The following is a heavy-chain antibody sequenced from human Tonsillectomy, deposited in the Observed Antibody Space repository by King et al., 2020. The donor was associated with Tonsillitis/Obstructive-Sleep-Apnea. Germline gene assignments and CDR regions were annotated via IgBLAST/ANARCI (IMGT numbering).Heavy chain of an antibody. J-gene: IGHJ6*03. V-gene: IGHV3-30*04. CDR2: MSYDGSSE. CDR3: ARAPRYCSSTTCYSYYYFYMDV. CDR1: GFTFSSYA. D-gene: IGHD2-2*02. Sequence: VQLVESGGGVVQPGTSLRLSCSASGFTFSSYAMHWVRQAPGKGLEWVAVMSYDGSSEYYADSVKGRFTISRDNSKNSLYLQMNSLRAEDTAVYYCARAPRYCSSTTCYSYYYFYMDVWGKGTTVTVSS.